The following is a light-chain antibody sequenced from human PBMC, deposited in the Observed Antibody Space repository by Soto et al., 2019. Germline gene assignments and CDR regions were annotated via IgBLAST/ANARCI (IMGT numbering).Light chain of an antibody. J-gene: IGKJ1*01. CDR2: AAS. V-gene: IGKV3-15*01. CDR1: QSVNRN. CDR3: KQYNNWWT. Sequence: EIVMTQSPATLSVSPGERATLSCRASQSVNRNLAWYQQKPGQAPRLLIYAASTRATGIPARFSGSGSETEFTLTNSSLQSEDFAIYYCKQYNNWWTFGQGTKVEI.